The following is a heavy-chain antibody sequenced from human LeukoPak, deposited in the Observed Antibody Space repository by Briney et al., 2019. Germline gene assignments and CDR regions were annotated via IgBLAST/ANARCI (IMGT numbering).Heavy chain of an antibody. CDR1: GLTVSSYA. J-gene: IGHJ4*01. Sequence: GGSLRLSCGASGLTVSSYAMSCVRQAPGKGLEWVSTIIGSAANTYYVDSVKGRFTISRDDSKNTVYLQMNSLRAEDTAVYSCAKYTSGTSYRGLDQWGHGTLVTVSS. CDR2: IIGSAANT. D-gene: IGHD3-10*01. CDR3: AKYTSGTSYRGLDQ. V-gene: IGHV3-23*01.